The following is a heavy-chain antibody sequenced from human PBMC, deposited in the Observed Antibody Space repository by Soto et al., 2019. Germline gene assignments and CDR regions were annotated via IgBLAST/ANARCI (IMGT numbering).Heavy chain of an antibody. CDR3: AKVIVVYDSSGPFDY. Sequence: GGSLRLSCAASGLTFSSYAMSWVRQAPGKGLEWVSAISGSGGSTYYADSVKGRFTISRDNSKNTLYLQMNSLRAEDTAVYYCAKVIVVYDSSGPFDYWGQGTLVTVSS. V-gene: IGHV3-23*01. J-gene: IGHJ4*02. CDR1: GLTFSSYA. CDR2: ISGSGGST. D-gene: IGHD3-22*01.